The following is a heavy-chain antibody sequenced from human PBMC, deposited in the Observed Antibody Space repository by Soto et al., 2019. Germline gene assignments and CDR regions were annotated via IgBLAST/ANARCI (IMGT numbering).Heavy chain of an antibody. J-gene: IGHJ4*02. Sequence: EVQVLQSGGGLAQPGGSLRVSCGASGFTFSSHAMSWVRQAPGKGLEWVSGISGGGGTFYADSVRGRFTISGDSSSNTLYLQMNSLRVDDTAVYYCAKSSYTSAWSFFDLWGQGTLVTVSS. V-gene: IGHV3-23*01. CDR1: GFTFSSHA. CDR2: ISGGGGT. CDR3: AKSSYTSAWSFFDL. D-gene: IGHD6-19*01.